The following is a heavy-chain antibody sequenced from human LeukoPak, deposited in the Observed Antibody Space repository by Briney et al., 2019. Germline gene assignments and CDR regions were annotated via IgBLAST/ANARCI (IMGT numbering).Heavy chain of an antibody. Sequence: GGSLRLSWAASGFTFTNYAMTWVRQAPGEGLEGVSGISEGVGNTYSDSVKGRFTISRDHSKNTLYLQMNSLRAEDTALYYCAKREKGTTGRFFDYWGQGTLVTVSS. CDR2: ISEGVGNT. V-gene: IGHV3-23*01. CDR3: AKREKGTTGRFFDY. D-gene: IGHD4-17*01. J-gene: IGHJ4*02. CDR1: GFTFTNYA.